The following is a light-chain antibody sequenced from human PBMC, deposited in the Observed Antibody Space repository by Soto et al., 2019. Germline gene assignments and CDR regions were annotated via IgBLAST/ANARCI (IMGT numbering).Light chain of an antibody. J-gene: IGLJ2*01. CDR1: NIGSRS. V-gene: IGLV3-21*02. Sequence: SSVLTQPPSVSVAPGQTARISCGGNNIGSRSVHWYQQKPGQAPVLVVYDDTYRPSGIPERFSGSNSGNTATLTINRVEAGDEADYSCQVWDSSSDHQVFGGGTKLTVL. CDR3: QVWDSSSDHQV. CDR2: DDT.